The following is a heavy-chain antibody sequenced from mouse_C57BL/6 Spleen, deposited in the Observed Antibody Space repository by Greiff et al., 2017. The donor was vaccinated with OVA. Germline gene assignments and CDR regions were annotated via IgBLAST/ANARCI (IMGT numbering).Heavy chain of an antibody. J-gene: IGHJ2*01. D-gene: IGHD2-1*01. CDR3: AIDGNYGATRFGY. V-gene: IGHV1-66*01. Sequence: VQLQQSGPELAKPGASVKLSCKASGYSFTSYYIHWVKQRPGQGLEWIGWIYPGSGNTKYNEKFKGKATLTADTSSSTAYMQLSSRTSEDSAVDCCAIDGNYGATRFGYWGQGTTLTVAS. CDR1: GYSFTSYY. CDR2: IYPGSGNT.